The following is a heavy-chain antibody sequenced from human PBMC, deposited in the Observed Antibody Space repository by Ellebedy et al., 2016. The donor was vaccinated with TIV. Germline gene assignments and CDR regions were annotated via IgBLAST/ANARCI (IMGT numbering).Heavy chain of an antibody. V-gene: IGHV3-7*01. Sequence: GGSLRLSCAASGFSFRSYWMSWLRQAPGKGLEWVANINQGGTEKYYVDSVKGRFTISRDNARNSLYLQMNSLGSDDTAVYYCATDGSYGDYRSPAHAFEFWGQGTMVTVSS. J-gene: IGHJ3*01. CDR3: ATDGSYGDYRSPAHAFEF. CDR2: INQGGTEK. D-gene: IGHD4-17*01. CDR1: GFSFRSYW.